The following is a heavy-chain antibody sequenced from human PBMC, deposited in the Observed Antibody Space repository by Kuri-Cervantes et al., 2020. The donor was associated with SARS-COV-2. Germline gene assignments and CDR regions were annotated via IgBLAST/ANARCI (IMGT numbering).Heavy chain of an antibody. CDR2: IRYDGSNK. V-gene: IGHV3-30*02. J-gene: IGHJ6*03. Sequence: GGSLRLSCAASGFTFSSYGMHWVRQAPGKGLEWVAFIRYDGSNKYYADSVKGRFTISRDNSKNTLYLQMNSLRAEDTAVYYCARAALYLRQHYYYMDVWGKGTTVTVSS. CDR1: GFTFSSYG. CDR3: ARAALYLRQHYYYMDV. D-gene: IGHD2-2*01.